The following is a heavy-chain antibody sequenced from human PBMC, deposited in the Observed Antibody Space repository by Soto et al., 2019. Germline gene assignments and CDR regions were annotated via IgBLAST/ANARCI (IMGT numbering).Heavy chain of an antibody. CDR1: GFTFSSYA. CDR3: ARDIVGATGMDGMDV. V-gene: IGHV3-30-3*01. CDR2: ISYDGSNK. Sequence: QVQLVESGGGVVQPGRSLRLSCAAAGFTFSSYAMHWVRKAPGKGLEWVAVISYDGSNKYYADSVKGPFTISRDNSKNTLYLQMNSLRAEDTAVYYWARDIVGATGMDGMDVWGQGTTVTVSS. J-gene: IGHJ6*02. D-gene: IGHD1-26*01.